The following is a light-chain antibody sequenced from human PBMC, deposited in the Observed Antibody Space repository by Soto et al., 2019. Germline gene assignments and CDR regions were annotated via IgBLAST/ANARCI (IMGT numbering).Light chain of an antibody. CDR2: DAS. Sequence: EIVLTQSPATLSLSPGEGATLSCRASQSIGAYLAWYQQKPGQPPRLVIFDASNRAAGVAARFSGSGSGTDFTLAISSLEPEDFAVYYCQQYGSSGTFGQGTKVEIK. CDR3: QQYGSSGT. J-gene: IGKJ1*01. V-gene: IGKV3-11*01. CDR1: QSIGAY.